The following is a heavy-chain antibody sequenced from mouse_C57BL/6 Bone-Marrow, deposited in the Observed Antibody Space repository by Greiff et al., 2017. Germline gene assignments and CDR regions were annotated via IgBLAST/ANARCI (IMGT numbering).Heavy chain of an antibody. CDR2: IYPGGGYT. D-gene: IGHD3-1*01. CDR3: ARTAGPYSLFDY. V-gene: IGHV1-63*01. J-gene: IGHJ2*01. CDR1: GYTFTNYW. Sequence: QVQLQQSGAELVRPGTSVKMSCKASGYTFTNYWIGWAKQRPGHGLEWIGDIYPGGGYTNYNEKFKGTATLTADKSSSTAYMQFSSLTSEDSAIYYCARTAGPYSLFDYWGKGTTLTVSS.